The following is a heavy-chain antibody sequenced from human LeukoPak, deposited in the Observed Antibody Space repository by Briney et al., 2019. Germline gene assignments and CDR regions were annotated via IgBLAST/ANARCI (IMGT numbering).Heavy chain of an antibody. D-gene: IGHD3-22*01. J-gene: IGHJ4*02. Sequence: ASVKVSCKASGYTFTGYYMHLVRQAPGQGLEWMGRINPNSGGTNYAQKFQGRVTMTRDTSISTAYMELSRLRSDDTAVYYCATAYYYDSSGYKYCFGYWGQGTLVTVSS. CDR3: ATAYYYDSSGYKYCFGY. CDR1: GYTFTGYY. V-gene: IGHV1-2*06. CDR2: INPNSGGT.